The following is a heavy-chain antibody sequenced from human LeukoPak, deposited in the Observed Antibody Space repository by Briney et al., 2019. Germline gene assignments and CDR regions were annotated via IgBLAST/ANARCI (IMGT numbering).Heavy chain of an antibody. V-gene: IGHV3-64D*06. D-gene: IGHD6-13*01. Sequence: GGSLRLSCSASGFTFSTYAMHWVRQAPGKGLEYVSAISSNGGSTYYADSVKGRFTISRDNSTNTLYLQMSSLRAEDTAMYYCVNGDQSSWYRTLLYWGQGTLVTVSS. CDR3: VNGDQSSWYRTLLY. J-gene: IGHJ4*02. CDR1: GFTFSTYA. CDR2: ISSNGGST.